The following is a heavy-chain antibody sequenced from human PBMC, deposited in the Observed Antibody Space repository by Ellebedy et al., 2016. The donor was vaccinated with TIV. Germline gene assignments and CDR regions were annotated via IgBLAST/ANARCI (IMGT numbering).Heavy chain of an antibody. Sequence: SETLSLTCTVSGDSISRSSNYWGWIRQPPGKGLEWIGSIYYSGSTYYNPSLKSRVTISVDTSKSQFSLKLTSVTAADTAVYYCARWFGELLYVRWFDPWGQGTLVTVSS. CDR1: GDSISRSSNY. CDR3: ARWFGELLYVRWFDP. CDR2: IYYSGST. J-gene: IGHJ5*02. D-gene: IGHD3-10*01. V-gene: IGHV4-39*01.